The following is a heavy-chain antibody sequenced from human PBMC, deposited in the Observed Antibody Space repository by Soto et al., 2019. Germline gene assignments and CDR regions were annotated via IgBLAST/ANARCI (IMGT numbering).Heavy chain of an antibody. D-gene: IGHD6-19*01. CDR2: ISGSGAST. CDR1: GFTFSSYA. V-gene: IGHV3-23*01. J-gene: IGHJ4*02. Sequence: GGSLRLSCAASGFTFSSYAMSWVRQAPGKGLEWVSGISGSGASTYYADSVKGRFTISRDNSKNTLWLQVNSLRAEDTAVYYCAKFMGHSSSGSFDYWGQGTLATVSS. CDR3: AKFMGHSSSGSFDY.